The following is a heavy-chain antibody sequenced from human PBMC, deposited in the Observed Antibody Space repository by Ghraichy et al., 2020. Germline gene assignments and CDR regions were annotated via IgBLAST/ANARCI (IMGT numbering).Heavy chain of an antibody. D-gene: IGHD2-15*01. CDR3: VRDGCSGRTCPFYN. Sequence: ETLSLTCAASGFTFSSYSMNWVRQPPGKGLEWVSYIGSGGSSSYYAYSVKRRFIISRDNAKNSVYLDMNSLGAEDTALYYCVRDGCSGRTCPFYNWGQGALVTVSS. J-gene: IGHJ4*02. V-gene: IGHV3-48*04. CDR2: IGSGGSSS. CDR1: GFTFSSYS.